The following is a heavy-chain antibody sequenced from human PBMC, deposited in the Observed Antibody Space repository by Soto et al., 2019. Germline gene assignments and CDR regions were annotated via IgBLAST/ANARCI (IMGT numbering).Heavy chain of an antibody. CDR1: GFTFSSYG. D-gene: IGHD1-26*01. V-gene: IGHV3-30*18. CDR3: AKDLEAGSYVAYY. Sequence: QVQLVESGGGVVQPGRSLRLSCAASGFTFSSYGMHWVRQAPGKGLEWVAVISYDGSNKYYADSVKGRFTISRDNSKNTLYLQMNSLRAEDTAVYYCAKDLEAGSYVAYYWGQGTLVTVSS. J-gene: IGHJ4*02. CDR2: ISYDGSNK.